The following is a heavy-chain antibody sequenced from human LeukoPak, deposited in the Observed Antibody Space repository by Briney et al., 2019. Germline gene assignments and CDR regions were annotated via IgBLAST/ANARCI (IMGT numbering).Heavy chain of an antibody. Sequence: ASVKVSCKASGYTFTSYGISWVRQAPGQGLEWMGWISAYNGNTNYAQKLQGRVTMTTDTSTSTAYMELRSLRSDDTAVYYCASGDYVWWSYTYFDYWGQGTLVTVSS. CDR3: ASGDYVWWSYTYFDY. J-gene: IGHJ4*02. CDR2: ISAYNGNT. CDR1: GYTFTSYG. V-gene: IGHV1-18*01. D-gene: IGHD3-16*01.